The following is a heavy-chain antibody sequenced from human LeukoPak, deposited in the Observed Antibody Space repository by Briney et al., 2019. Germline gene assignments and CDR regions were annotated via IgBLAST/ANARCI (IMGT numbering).Heavy chain of an antibody. CDR3: AKDPRGYSSSWYDPRGGSDY. Sequence: GGSLRLSCAASGFTFSSYAMSWVRQAPGKGLEWVSAISGSGGSTYYADSVKGRFTISRDNSKNTLYLQMNSLRAEDTAVYYCAKDPRGYSSSWYDPRGGSDYWGQGTLVTVSS. V-gene: IGHV3-23*01. D-gene: IGHD6-13*01. CDR1: GFTFSSYA. J-gene: IGHJ4*02. CDR2: ISGSGGST.